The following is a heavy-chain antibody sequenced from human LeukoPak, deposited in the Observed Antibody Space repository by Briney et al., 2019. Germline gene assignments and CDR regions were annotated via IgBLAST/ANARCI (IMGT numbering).Heavy chain of an antibody. Sequence: GGSLRLSCAASGFTFSSYGMHWVRQAPGKGLEGVAVIWYDGSNKYYADSVKGRFTISRDNSKNTLYLQMNSLRAEDTAVYYCARLSMVPHAFDIWGQGTMVTVSS. CDR2: IWYDGSNK. J-gene: IGHJ3*02. CDR3: ARLSMVPHAFDI. D-gene: IGHD3-10*01. V-gene: IGHV3-33*01. CDR1: GFTFSSYG.